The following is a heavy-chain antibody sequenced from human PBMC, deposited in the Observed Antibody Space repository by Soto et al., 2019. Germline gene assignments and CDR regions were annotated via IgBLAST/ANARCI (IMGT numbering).Heavy chain of an antibody. CDR3: ARVGGGSYLKYYFDY. Sequence: QVQLVQSGAEVKKPGASVKVSCKASGYTFTSYYMHWVRQAPGQGLEWMGIINPSGGSTSYAQKFQGRVTMTRDTSTSTVYMELSSLRSEDTAVYYCARVGGGSYLKYYFDYWGQGTLVTVSS. D-gene: IGHD1-26*01. CDR1: GYTFTSYY. V-gene: IGHV1-46*03. CDR2: INPSGGST. J-gene: IGHJ4*02.